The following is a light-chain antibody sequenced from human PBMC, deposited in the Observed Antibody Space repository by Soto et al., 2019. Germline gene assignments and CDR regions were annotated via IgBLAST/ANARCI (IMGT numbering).Light chain of an antibody. CDR3: QQTDSFTLS. CDR1: QSISSW. CDR2: KAS. Sequence: DIQMTQSPSIVSASVGDRVTITCRASQSISSWLAWYQQKPGKDPKILIYKASSLESGVPSRFSGRGSGTEFNLTISRLQTEDFATYYCQQTDSFTLSFGGGTKVDIK. J-gene: IGKJ4*01. V-gene: IGKV1-5*03.